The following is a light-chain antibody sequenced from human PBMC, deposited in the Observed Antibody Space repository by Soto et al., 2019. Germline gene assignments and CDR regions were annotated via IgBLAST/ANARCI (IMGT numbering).Light chain of an antibody. V-gene: IGKV3-15*01. J-gene: IGKJ1*01. CDR3: QHYINWRRT. CDR1: QSVSSN. CDR2: GAS. Sequence: EIVMTQSPATLSVSPGERATLSCRASQSVSSNLAWYQQKPGQAPRLLVYGASTRATGIPVRFSGSGSGTEFTLTISSLQSEDFAVYYCQHYINWRRTFAQGTKVDIK.